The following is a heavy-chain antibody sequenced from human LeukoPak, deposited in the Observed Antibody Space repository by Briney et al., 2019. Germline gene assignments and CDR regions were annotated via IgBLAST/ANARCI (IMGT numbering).Heavy chain of an antibody. Sequence: NPSETLSLTCTVSGYSISSGYYWGWIRQPPGKGLEWIGSIYHSGSTYFNPSLKSRVTISVDTSKNQFSLKLSSVTAADTAVYYSARGGVPAANDYWGQGTLVTVSS. V-gene: IGHV4-38-2*02. J-gene: IGHJ4*02. CDR1: GYSISSGYY. D-gene: IGHD2-2*01. CDR2: IYHSGST. CDR3: ARGGVPAANDY.